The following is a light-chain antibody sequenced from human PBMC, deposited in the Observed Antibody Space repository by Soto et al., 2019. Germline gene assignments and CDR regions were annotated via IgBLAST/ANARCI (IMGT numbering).Light chain of an antibody. CDR2: GAS. CDR3: QQYSDWPRT. Sequence: EIGFTQSPATLSVSPGERATLSCRASESVRTSLAWYQQKPGRSPSLLIYGASNRATGLPARFSGSGSGTEFTLTISSLQSEDFAVYYCQQYSDWPRTFGQGTNVDIX. J-gene: IGKJ1*01. V-gene: IGKV3-15*01. CDR1: ESVRTS.